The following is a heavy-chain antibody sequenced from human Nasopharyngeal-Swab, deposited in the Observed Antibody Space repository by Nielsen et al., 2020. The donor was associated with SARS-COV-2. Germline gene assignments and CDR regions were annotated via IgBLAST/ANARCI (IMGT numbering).Heavy chain of an antibody. CDR2: ISSSGSTI. D-gene: IGHD1-26*01. V-gene: IGHV3-11*01. CDR3: ARDAVGARGY. J-gene: IGHJ4*02. Sequence: RQAPGKGLEWVSYISSSGSTIYYADSVKGRFTISRDNAKNSLYLQMNGLRAEDTAVYYCARDAVGARGYWGQGTLVTVSS.